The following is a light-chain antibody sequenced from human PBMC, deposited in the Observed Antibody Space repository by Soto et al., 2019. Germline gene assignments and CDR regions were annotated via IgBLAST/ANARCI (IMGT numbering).Light chain of an antibody. CDR1: SSDVGGYNY. J-gene: IGLJ1*01. CDR2: EVS. Sequence: QSVLTQPPSASGSPGQSVTISCTGTSSDVGGYNYVSWYQQHPGKAPKLMIYEVSKRPSGVPDRFSGSKSGNPASLTVSGLQAEDEADYYCSSYAGSNKSVFGTGTKVTVL. V-gene: IGLV2-8*01. CDR3: SSYAGSNKSV.